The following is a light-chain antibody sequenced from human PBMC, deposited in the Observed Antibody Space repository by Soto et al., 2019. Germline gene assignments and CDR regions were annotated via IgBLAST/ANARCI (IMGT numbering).Light chain of an antibody. J-gene: IGLJ1*01. CDR3: CSYAGSTTLV. Sequence: QSALTQPASVSGSPGQSITISCTGTSSDVGNYNLVSWYQQHPGKAPKVIIYEGSKRPAGVSNRFSGSKSGNTASVTIAVLQDDDEADYYCCSYAGSTTLVFGSGTKVTVL. V-gene: IGLV2-23*01. CDR2: EGS. CDR1: SSDVGNYNL.